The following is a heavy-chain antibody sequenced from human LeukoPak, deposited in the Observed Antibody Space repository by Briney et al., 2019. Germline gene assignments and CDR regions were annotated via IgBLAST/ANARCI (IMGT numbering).Heavy chain of an antibody. J-gene: IGHJ4*02. CDR1: GGSISSYY. V-gene: IGHV4-59*01. D-gene: IGHD3-3*01. Sequence: PSETLSLTCTVSGGSISSYYWSWIRQPPGKGLAWIGYIYYSWSTNYNPSLKSRVTISVDTSKNQFSLKLSSVTAADTAVYYCARGSNVYDFWSGYSASSYFDYWGQGTLVTVSS. CDR2: IYYSWST. CDR3: ARGSNVYDFWSGYSASSYFDY.